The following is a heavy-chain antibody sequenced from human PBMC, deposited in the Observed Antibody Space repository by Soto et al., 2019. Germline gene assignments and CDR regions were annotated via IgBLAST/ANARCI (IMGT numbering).Heavy chain of an antibody. J-gene: IGHJ2*01. CDR2: IYYSGST. CDR3: ARGGDTVGPGIGYFDL. Sequence: QVQLQESGPGLVKPSQTLSLTCTVSGGSISSGGYYWSWIRQHPGKGLEWIGYIYYSGSTYYNPSLKRRVTISVDTSKNQFSLKGSSVTAADTAVYYCARGGDTVGPGIGYFDLWGRGTLVTVSS. CDR1: GGSISSGGYY. V-gene: IGHV4-31*03. D-gene: IGHD4-17*01.